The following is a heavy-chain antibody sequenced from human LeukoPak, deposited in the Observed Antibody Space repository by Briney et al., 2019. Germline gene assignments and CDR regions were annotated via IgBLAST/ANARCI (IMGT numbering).Heavy chain of an antibody. Sequence: PGRSLRLSCAASGFTFDDYAMHWVRQAPGKGLEWVSGISWNSGSIGYADSVKGRFTISRDNAKNSLYLQMNSLRAEDTALYYCAKDIAGAVAGRLGPGDAFDIWGRGTMVTVSS. D-gene: IGHD6-19*01. CDR3: AKDIAGAVAGRLGPGDAFDI. CDR1: GFTFDDYA. CDR2: ISWNSGSI. J-gene: IGHJ3*02. V-gene: IGHV3-9*01.